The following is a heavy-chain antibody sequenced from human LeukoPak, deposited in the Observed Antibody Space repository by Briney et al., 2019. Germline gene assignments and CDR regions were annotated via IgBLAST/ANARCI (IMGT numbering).Heavy chain of an antibody. Sequence: SETLSLTCTVSGGSISSYYWSWIRQPPGKGLEWMGYIYYSGSTNYNPSLKSRVTISVDTSKNQFSLKLSSVTAADTAVYYWARALYGFVDYWGQGTLVSVCS. D-gene: IGHD4-17*01. V-gene: IGHV4-59*01. CDR1: GGSISSYY. CDR2: IYYSGST. J-gene: IGHJ4*02. CDR3: ARALYGFVDY.